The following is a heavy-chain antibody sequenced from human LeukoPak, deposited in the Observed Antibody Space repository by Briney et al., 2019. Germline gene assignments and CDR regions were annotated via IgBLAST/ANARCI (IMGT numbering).Heavy chain of an antibody. CDR1: GFTLSSYA. CDR2: ISVSGNT. CDR3: ARDLSVGAKPDLGFDY. V-gene: IGHV3-23*01. J-gene: IGHJ4*02. D-gene: IGHD1-26*01. Sequence: GGSLRLSCAASGFTLSSYAMSWVRQGPGKGLEWVSAISVSGNTYHADSIKGRFTISRDNSKNTLYLQMNSLRAEDTAVYYCARDLSVGAKPDLGFDYWGQGSLVTVSS.